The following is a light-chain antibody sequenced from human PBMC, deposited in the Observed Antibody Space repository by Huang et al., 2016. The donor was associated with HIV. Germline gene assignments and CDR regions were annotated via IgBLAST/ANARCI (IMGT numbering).Light chain of an antibody. V-gene: IGKV1-33*01. Sequence: DIQMTQSPSSLSASVGDRVTITCQASQDISTYLNWYQQKPGKATKVLIYAASNLETGVPSRFSGSGSGTSFTFTINSLQPEDIATYYCQQYDNLPITFGQGTRLEI. CDR1: QDISTY. CDR3: QQYDNLPIT. J-gene: IGKJ5*01. CDR2: AAS.